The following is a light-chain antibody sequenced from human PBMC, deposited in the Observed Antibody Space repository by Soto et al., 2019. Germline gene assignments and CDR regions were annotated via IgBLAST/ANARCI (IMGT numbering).Light chain of an antibody. V-gene: IGKV3-20*01. CDR2: GAS. J-gene: IGKJ1*01. CDR1: QGVGSNY. Sequence: EIVLTQSPGTLSLSPGERATLSCKASQGVGSNYLAWYQQKPGQAPRPLIYGASSRATGIPDRFSGSGSGADFTLTISRLEPEDCAVYYCHQDGSSPWTFGQGTTVEIK. CDR3: HQDGSSPWT.